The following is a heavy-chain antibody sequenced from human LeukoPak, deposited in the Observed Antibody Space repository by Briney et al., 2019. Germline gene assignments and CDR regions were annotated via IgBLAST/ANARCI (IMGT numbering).Heavy chain of an antibody. Sequence: SETLSLTCAVYGGSFSGYYWSWIRQPPGKGLEWIGEINHSGSTNYNPSLKSRVTISVDTSKNQFSLKLSSVTAADTAVYYCARGLCYGQPLGFDPWGQGTLVTVSS. CDR1: GGSFSGYY. CDR2: INHSGST. CDR3: ARGLCYGQPLGFDP. J-gene: IGHJ5*02. V-gene: IGHV4-34*01. D-gene: IGHD5-18*01.